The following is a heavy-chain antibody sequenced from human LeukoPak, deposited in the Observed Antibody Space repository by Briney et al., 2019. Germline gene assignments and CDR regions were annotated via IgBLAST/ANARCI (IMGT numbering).Heavy chain of an antibody. V-gene: IGHV1-8*01. D-gene: IGHD6-19*01. Sequence: GASVKVSCKASGYTCTSYDINWVRQATGQGLEWMGWMNPNSGNTGYAQKFQGRVTITRTTSISTAYMELSSLRSEDTAVYYCARGGDSSGWLPDDYWGQGTLVTVSS. CDR3: ARGGDSSGWLPDDY. J-gene: IGHJ4*02. CDR1: GYTCTSYD. CDR2: MNPNSGNT.